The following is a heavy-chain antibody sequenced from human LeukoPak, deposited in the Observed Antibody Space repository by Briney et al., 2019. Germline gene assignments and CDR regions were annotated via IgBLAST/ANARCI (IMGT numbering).Heavy chain of an antibody. J-gene: IGHJ4*02. CDR3: AREVGATGFDY. V-gene: IGHV3-53*01. CDR1: GFSVSVNY. D-gene: IGHD1-26*01. Sequence: GGSLRLSCEISGFSVSVNYINWVRQAPGKGLEWVSVIHTDGTKYYGDSVKGRFIISRDNAKNSLYLQMNSLRAEDTAVYYCAREVGATGFDYWGQGTLVTVSS. CDR2: IHTDGTK.